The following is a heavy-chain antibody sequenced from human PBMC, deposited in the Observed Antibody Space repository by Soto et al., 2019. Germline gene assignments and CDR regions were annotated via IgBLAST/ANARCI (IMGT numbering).Heavy chain of an antibody. Sequence: SETLSLTCAVYGGSFSGYYWSWIRQPPGKGLEWIGEINHSGSTNYNPSLKSRVTISVDTANNQFSLRLDSVTAADTAIYYCARLFQPHGGPDSWGQGTQVTVSS. CDR1: GGSFSGYY. V-gene: IGHV4-34*01. CDR3: ARLFQPHGGPDS. D-gene: IGHD2-15*01. J-gene: IGHJ4*02. CDR2: INHSGST.